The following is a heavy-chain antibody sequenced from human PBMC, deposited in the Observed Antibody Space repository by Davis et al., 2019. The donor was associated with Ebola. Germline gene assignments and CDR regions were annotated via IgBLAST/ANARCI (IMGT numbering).Heavy chain of an antibody. CDR2: IWYDGSVQ. Sequence: GESLKISCAASGFILSDRPMHWVRHAPGKGPEWVGLIWYDGSVQYYGDSVKGRFTIPRDNSKDSLYLQMTSLTVDDTAVYYCATRFSNPDGALDIWGKGTLVTVSS. J-gene: IGHJ3*02. D-gene: IGHD1-14*01. V-gene: IGHV3-33*08. CDR1: GFILSDRP. CDR3: ATRFSNPDGALDI.